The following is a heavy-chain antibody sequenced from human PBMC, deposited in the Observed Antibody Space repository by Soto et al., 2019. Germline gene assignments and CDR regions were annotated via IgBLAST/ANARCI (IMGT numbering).Heavy chain of an antibody. CDR2: INHSGSP. V-gene: IGHV4-34*01. CDR1: GGSFSGYY. CDR3: ASIPEVVERPAPDGY. D-gene: IGHD2-15*01. Sequence: PSETLSLTCSVYGGSFSGYYWSWIRQPPGKGLARIGDINHSGSPSYNPPLKSRVTISVDTSKNQFSLKLSSVTAADTAVYSCASIPEVVERPAPDGYWGQGTLVTVSS. J-gene: IGHJ4*02.